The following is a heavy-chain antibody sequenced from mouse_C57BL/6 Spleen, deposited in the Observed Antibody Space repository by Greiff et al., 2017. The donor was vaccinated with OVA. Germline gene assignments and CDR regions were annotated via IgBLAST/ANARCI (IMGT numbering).Heavy chain of an antibody. J-gene: IGHJ2*01. V-gene: IGHV1-61*01. CDR3: ARRRAYYSNYVFFDY. D-gene: IGHD2-5*01. Sequence: VQLQQPGAELVRPGSSVKLSCKASGYTFTSYWMDWVKQRPGQGLEWIGNIYPSDSETHYNQKFKDKATLTVDKSSSTAYMQLSSLTSEDSAVYYCARRRAYYSNYVFFDYWGQGTTLTVSS. CDR2: IYPSDSET. CDR1: GYTFTSYW.